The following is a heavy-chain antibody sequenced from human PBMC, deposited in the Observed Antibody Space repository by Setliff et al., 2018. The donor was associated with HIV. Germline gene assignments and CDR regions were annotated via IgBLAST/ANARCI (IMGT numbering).Heavy chain of an antibody. D-gene: IGHD2-15*01. V-gene: IGHV4-4*07. CDR2: IYTSGST. CDR3: ARRRKDGSPEDIDY. Sequence: PSETLSLTCAVSGGSFNTFYWSRIRQPAGEGLEWQPAGEGLEWLGRIYTSGSTNYNPALKSRVTMSMDTSKNQVSLRLTSVTAADTAIYYCARRRKDGSPEDIDYWGPGRLVTVSS. CDR1: GGSFNTFY. J-gene: IGHJ4*02.